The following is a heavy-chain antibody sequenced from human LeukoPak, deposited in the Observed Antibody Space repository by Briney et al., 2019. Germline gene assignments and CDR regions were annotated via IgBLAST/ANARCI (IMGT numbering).Heavy chain of an antibody. Sequence: SETLSLTCTVSGYSISSGYYWGWIRQPPGKGLEWIGSIYHSGSTYYNPSLKSRVTISVDTSKNQFSLKLNSVTAADTAVYYCARTRRGAYFDYWGQGTLVIVSS. D-gene: IGHD3-10*01. CDR1: GYSISSGYY. J-gene: IGHJ4*02. CDR2: IYHSGST. CDR3: ARTRRGAYFDY. V-gene: IGHV4-38-2*02.